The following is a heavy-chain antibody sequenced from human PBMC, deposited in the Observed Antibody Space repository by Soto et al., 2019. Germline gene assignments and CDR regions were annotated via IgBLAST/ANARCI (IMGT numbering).Heavy chain of an antibody. J-gene: IGHJ5*02. V-gene: IGHV1-18*01. Sequence: ASVKVSCKASGYSFTSYGSSWVRQAPGQGLEWMGWISAYNGNTNYAQKLQGRVTMTTDKSTSTAYMELSSLRSEDTAVYYCARDIVPSTLSSANWFDPWGQGTLVTVS. CDR2: ISAYNGNT. D-gene: IGHD2-8*01. CDR3: ARDIVPSTLSSANWFDP. CDR1: GYSFTSYG.